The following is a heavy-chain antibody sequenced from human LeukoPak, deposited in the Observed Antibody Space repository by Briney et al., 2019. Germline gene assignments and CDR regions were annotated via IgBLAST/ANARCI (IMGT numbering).Heavy chain of an antibody. CDR1: GGSISSYY. J-gene: IGHJ4*02. CDR3: ARSENYYDSSGESYFDY. V-gene: IGHV4-4*07. CDR2: IYTSGST. D-gene: IGHD3-22*01. Sequence: SETLSLTCTVSGGSISSYYRSWIRQPAGKGLEWIGRIYTSGSTNYNPSLKSRVTMSVDTSKNQFSLKLSSVTAADTAVYYCARSENYYDSSGESYFDYWGQGTLVTVSS.